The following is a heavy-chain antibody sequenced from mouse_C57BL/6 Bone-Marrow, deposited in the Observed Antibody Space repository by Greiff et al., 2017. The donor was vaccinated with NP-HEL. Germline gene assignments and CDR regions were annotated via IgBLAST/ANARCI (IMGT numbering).Heavy chain of an antibody. V-gene: IGHV1-81*01. CDR1: GYTFTSYG. CDR3: ARLHYYGSSYWFAY. CDR2: IYPRSGNT. Sequence: VKVVESGAELARPGASVKLSCKASGYTFTSYGISWVKQRTGQGLEWIGEIYPRSGNTYYNEKFKGKATLTADKSSSTAYMELRSLTSEDSAVYFCARLHYYGSSYWFAYWGQGTLVTVSA. D-gene: IGHD1-1*01. J-gene: IGHJ3*01.